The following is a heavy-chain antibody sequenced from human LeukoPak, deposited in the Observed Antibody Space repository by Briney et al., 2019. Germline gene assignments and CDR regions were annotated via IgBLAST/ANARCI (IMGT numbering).Heavy chain of an antibody. D-gene: IGHD1-7*01. CDR3: ATGDNWNYGRLYY. Sequence: SVKVSCKASGGTFSSYAISWVRQAPGQGLEWMGRIIPIFGTANYAQKFQGRVTITADKSTSTAYMELSSLRSEDTAVYYCATGDNWNYGRLYYWGQGTLVTVSS. J-gene: IGHJ4*02. V-gene: IGHV1-69*06. CDR1: GGTFSSYA. CDR2: IIPIFGTA.